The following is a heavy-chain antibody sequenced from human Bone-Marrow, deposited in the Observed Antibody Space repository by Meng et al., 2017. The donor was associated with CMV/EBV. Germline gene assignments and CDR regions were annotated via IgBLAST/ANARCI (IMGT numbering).Heavy chain of an antibody. CDR2: INWSGNR. CDR1: GFNFDDYG. J-gene: IGHJ6*02. CDR3: GREYIAVREYHYGMDV. V-gene: IGHV3-20*04. D-gene: IGHD6-6*01. Sequence: GGSLRLSCEASGFNFDDYGMSWVRQAPGKGLEWVSGINWSGNRGYADSVKGRFTISRDNAKYSLYLQMNSLRAEDTALYYCGREYIAVREYHYGMDVWGRGTTVPVSS.